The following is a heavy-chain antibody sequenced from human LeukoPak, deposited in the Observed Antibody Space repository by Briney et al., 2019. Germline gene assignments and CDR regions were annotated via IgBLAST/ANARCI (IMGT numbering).Heavy chain of an antibody. J-gene: IGHJ3*02. CDR3: ARGGVTIFGVVRGAFDI. V-gene: IGHV1-69*13. CDR1: GYTFTSYG. Sequence: SVKVSCKASGYTFTSYGISWVRQAPGQGLEWMGGIIPIFGTANYAQKFQGRVTITADESTSTAYMELSSLRSEDTAVYYCARGGVTIFGVVRGAFDIWGQGAMVTVSS. CDR2: IIPIFGTA. D-gene: IGHD3-3*01.